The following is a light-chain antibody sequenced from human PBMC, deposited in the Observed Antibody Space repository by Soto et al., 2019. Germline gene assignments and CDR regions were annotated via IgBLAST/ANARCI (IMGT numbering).Light chain of an antibody. V-gene: IGKV1-9*01. CDR1: QGISSY. J-gene: IGKJ5*01. CDR3: QQLNAYPLT. CDR2: GAS. Sequence: DIQLTQSPSFPSASVGDRVTITFRASQGISSYLAWFQQKPGGAPNLLIYGASTLQSGVPSRFSGSGSGTDFTLTISNLQPEDFATYYCQQLNAYPLTFGQGTRLEIK.